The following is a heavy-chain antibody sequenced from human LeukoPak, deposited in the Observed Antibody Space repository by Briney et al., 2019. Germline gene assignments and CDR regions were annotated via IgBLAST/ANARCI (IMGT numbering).Heavy chain of an antibody. CDR3: TTAGAQGIVVVPAAPRGLGSYYYYYMDV. J-gene: IGHJ6*03. Sequence: GGSLRLSCAASGFTFSNAWMSWVRQAPGKGLEWVGRIKSKTDGGTTDYAAPVKGRFTISRDDSKNTLYLQMNSLKTEDTAVYYCTTAGAQGIVVVPAAPRGLGSYYYYYMDVWGKGTTVTVSS. V-gene: IGHV3-15*01. D-gene: IGHD2-2*01. CDR1: GFTFSNAW. CDR2: IKSKTDGGTT.